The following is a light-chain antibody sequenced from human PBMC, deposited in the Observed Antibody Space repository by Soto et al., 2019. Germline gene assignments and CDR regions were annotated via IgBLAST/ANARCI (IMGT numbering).Light chain of an antibody. J-gene: IGKJ1*01. V-gene: IGKV1-5*01. CDR3: QQYDGYPNT. CDR1: QSIDRW. Sequence: DIQLTQSPATLPASVGDRVAITCRASQSIDRWLAWYQQKPGKAPKFLIYDASSLESGVPSRFSGSGYGTDFTLTITSLETDDFGAYHCQQYDGYPNTFGQGTKVDIK. CDR2: DAS.